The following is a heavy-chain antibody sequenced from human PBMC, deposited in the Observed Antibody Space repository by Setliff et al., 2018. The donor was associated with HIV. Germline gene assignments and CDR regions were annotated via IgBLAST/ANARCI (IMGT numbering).Heavy chain of an antibody. Sequence: GGSLRLSCAASEFAFSNYWVSWVRQAPGKGLEWVANIKPDGSERYYIDSVKGRFTISRDNARNSVCLQMNSLRAEDTAVYYCAGSRGYFVQADWGQGTLVTVSS. D-gene: IGHD3-22*01. CDR3: AGSRGYFVQAD. V-gene: IGHV3-7*01. CDR2: IKPDGSER. CDR1: EFAFSNYW. J-gene: IGHJ4*02.